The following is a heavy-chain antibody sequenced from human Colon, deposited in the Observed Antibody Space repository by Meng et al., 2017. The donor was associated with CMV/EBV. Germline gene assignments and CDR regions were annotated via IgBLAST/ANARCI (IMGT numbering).Heavy chain of an antibody. V-gene: IGHV1-2*02. Sequence: KVSCKASGCTFTGYYMHWVRQAPGQELEWMRWINPNSGGTNYAQKFQGRVTMTRNTSISTAYMELSRLRSDDTAVYYCARDRSNWFDPWGQGTLVTVSS. CDR2: INPNSGGT. J-gene: IGHJ5*02. CDR3: ARDRSNWFDP. CDR1: GCTFTGYY.